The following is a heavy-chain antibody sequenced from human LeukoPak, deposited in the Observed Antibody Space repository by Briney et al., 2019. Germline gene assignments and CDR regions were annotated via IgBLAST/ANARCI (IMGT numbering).Heavy chain of an antibody. D-gene: IGHD3-9*01. CDR3: ARSDILTGLPYYLDY. V-gene: IGHV1-18*01. CDR2: ISAYNGNT. Sequence: GASVKVSCKASGYTFTSYGISWVRQAPGQGLEWMGWISAYNGNTNYAQKFQGRVTITTDESTSTAYMELSSLRADDTAVYYCARSDILTGLPYYLDYWGEESLLTVSS. CDR1: GYTFTSYG. J-gene: IGHJ4*02.